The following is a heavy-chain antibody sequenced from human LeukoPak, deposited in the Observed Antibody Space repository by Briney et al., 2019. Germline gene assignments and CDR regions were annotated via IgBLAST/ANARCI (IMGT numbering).Heavy chain of an antibody. D-gene: IGHD6-19*01. Sequence: GGSLRLSCAASGFTFDDYAMHWVRQAPGKGLEWVSGISWNSGSIGYADSVKGRFTISRDNAKNSLYLQMNSLRAEDTALYYCAKDRKQWQGYVDYWGQGTLVTVSS. CDR3: AKDRKQWQGYVDY. V-gene: IGHV3-9*01. CDR1: GFTFDDYA. J-gene: IGHJ4*02. CDR2: ISWNSGSI.